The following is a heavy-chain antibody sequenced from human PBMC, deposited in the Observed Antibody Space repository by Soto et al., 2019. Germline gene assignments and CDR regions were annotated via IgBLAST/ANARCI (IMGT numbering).Heavy chain of an antibody. V-gene: IGHV3-74*01. CDR1: GFTFSTFW. Sequence: PGGSLRLSCEASGFTFSTFWMHWVRQAPGKGLVWVSRINSDGSSTNYADSVKGRVTISRDNAKNTLYLQLNSLRPEDAAVYYCARDFEYGGQGTLVTVSS. CDR2: INSDGSST. CDR3: ARDFEY. J-gene: IGHJ4*02.